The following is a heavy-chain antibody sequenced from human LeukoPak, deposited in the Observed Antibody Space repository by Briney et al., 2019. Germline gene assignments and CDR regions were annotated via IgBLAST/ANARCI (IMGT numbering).Heavy chain of an antibody. CDR2: IIPIFGTA. J-gene: IGHJ4*02. V-gene: IGHV1-69*13. CDR1: GGTFSNYA. CDR3: ARSKDLRLDDIYY. Sequence: GASVKVSCKASGGTFSNYAISWVRQAPGQGLEWMGGIIPIFGTANYAEKFRGRVTITADESTSTAYMELSSLRSEDTAVYYCARSKDLRLDDIYYWGQGTLVTVSS. D-gene: IGHD3-9*01.